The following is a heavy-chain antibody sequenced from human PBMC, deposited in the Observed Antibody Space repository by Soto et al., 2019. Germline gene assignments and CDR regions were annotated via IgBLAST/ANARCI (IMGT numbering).Heavy chain of an antibody. CDR1: GYTFTSYG. V-gene: IGHV1-18*01. Sequence: GASVKVSCKASGYTFTSYGISWVRQAPGQGLEWMGWISAYNGNTNYAQKLQGRVTMTTDTSTSTAYMELRSLRSDDTAAYYCARVDVVVVAATPYYYYMDVWGKGTTVTVSS. D-gene: IGHD2-15*01. CDR2: ISAYNGNT. CDR3: ARVDVVVVAATPYYYYMDV. J-gene: IGHJ6*03.